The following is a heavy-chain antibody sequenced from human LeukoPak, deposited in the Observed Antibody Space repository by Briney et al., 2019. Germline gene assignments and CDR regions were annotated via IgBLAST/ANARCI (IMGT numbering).Heavy chain of an antibody. J-gene: IGHJ3*02. V-gene: IGHV3-48*02. CDR1: GFTFSDYS. D-gene: IGHD3-10*01. CDR3: ARESSYAFQI. Sequence: PGGSLRLSCAASGFTFSDYSMNWVRQAPGKGLEWLSYIASTSSTISYADSVKGRFTISRDNAKNSLYLQMNSLRDEDTAVYYCARESSYAFQIWGQGTMVTVSS. CDR2: IASTSSTI.